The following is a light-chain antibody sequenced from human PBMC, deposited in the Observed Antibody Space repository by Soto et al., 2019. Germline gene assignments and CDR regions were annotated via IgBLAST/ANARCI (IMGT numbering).Light chain of an antibody. CDR1: SSDVGGYNY. CDR2: EVS. V-gene: IGLV2-14*01. J-gene: IGLJ2*01. CDR3: TSYTSSGTIL. Sequence: QSALTQPASVSGSPGQSITISCTGTSSDVGGYNYVSWYQQHPGKAPKLMIYEVSNRPSGVSNRFSGSKSGNTASLTISGLQADDEADYYCTSYTSSGTILFGGGTKLTVL.